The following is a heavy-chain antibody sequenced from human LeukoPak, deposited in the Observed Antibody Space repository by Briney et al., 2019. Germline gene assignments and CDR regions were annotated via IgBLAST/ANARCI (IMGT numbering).Heavy chain of an antibody. Sequence: AGGSLRLSCAASGFTFSSYAMSWVRQAPGKGLEWVSAISGSGGSTYYADSVKGRFTISRDNSKNTLYLQMNSLRAEDTAVYYCARATYDSSGYYRYYFDYWGQGTLVTVSS. J-gene: IGHJ4*02. D-gene: IGHD3-22*01. CDR2: ISGSGGST. CDR1: GFTFSSYA. CDR3: ARATYDSSGYYRYYFDY. V-gene: IGHV3-23*01.